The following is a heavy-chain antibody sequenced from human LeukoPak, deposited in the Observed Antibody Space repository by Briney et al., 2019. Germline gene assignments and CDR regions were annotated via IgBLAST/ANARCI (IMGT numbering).Heavy chain of an antibody. D-gene: IGHD4-17*01. V-gene: IGHV4-59*01. CDR3: ARVHDYGIDY. CDR2: IYYSGST. CDR1: GGSISNYY. J-gene: IGHJ4*02. Sequence: SETLSLTCTVSGGSISNYYWSWIRQPPGKGLEWIGYIYYSGSTNYNPSLKSRVTISVDTSKNQFSLKLSSVTAADTAVYYCARVHDYGIDYWGQGTLVTVSS.